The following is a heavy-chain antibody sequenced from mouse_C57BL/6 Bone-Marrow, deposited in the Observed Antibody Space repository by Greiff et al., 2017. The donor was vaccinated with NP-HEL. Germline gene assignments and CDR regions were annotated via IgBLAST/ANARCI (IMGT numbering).Heavy chain of an antibody. CDR3: ASGPTGVDY. CDR1: GYTFTSYG. V-gene: IGHV1-81*01. CDR2: IYPRSGNT. D-gene: IGHD4-1*01. Sequence: LVESGAELARPGASVKLSCKASGYTFTSYGISWVKQRTGQGLEWIGEIYPRSGNTYYNEKFKGKATLTADKSSSTAYMELRSLTSEDSAVYFCASGPTGVDYWGQGTTLTVSS. J-gene: IGHJ2*01.